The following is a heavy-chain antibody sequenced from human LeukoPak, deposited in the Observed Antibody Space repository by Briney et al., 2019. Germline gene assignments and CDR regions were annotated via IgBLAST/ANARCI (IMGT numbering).Heavy chain of an antibody. V-gene: IGHV3-21*01. D-gene: IGHD2-15*01. Sequence: GGSLRLSCAASGFTFSSYSMNWVRQAPGKGLEWVSSISSSSSYIKYADSVKGRFTISRDNAKNSLYLQMNSLRAEDTAVYYCASGSGYCSGGSCSDYWGQGTLVTVSS. CDR1: GFTFSSYS. CDR3: ASGSGYCSGGSCSDY. CDR2: ISSSSSYI. J-gene: IGHJ4*02.